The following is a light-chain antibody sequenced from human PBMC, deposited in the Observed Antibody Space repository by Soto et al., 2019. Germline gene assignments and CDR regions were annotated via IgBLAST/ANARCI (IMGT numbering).Light chain of an antibody. CDR1: SRDVGGYNS. CDR3: SSYTSGSALYV. CDR2: EVT. V-gene: IGLV2-14*01. Sequence: QSALTQPASVSGCPGQSITISCTGSSRDVGGYNSVSWYQQHPGKAPKLMIYEVTNRPSGVSNRFSGSKSGNTASLTISGLQAEDEADYYCSSYTSGSALYVFGTGTKVTVL. J-gene: IGLJ1*01.